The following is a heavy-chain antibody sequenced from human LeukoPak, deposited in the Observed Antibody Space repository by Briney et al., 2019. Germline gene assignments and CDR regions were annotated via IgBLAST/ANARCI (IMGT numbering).Heavy chain of an antibody. D-gene: IGHD6-6*01. J-gene: IGHJ4*02. V-gene: IGHV4-38-2*02. Sequence: PSETLSLTCTVSGYSISSGYYWGWIRQPPGKGLEWIGSIYHSGSTYYNPSLKSRVTISVDTSKNQFSLKLSSVTAADTAVYYCARGTNIAARPLYFDYWGQGTLVTVSS. CDR3: ARGTNIAARPLYFDY. CDR1: GYSISSGYY. CDR2: IYHSGST.